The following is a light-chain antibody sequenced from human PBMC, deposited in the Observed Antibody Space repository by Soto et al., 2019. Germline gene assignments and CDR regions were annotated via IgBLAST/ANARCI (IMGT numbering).Light chain of an antibody. CDR3: HKYNHAPT. CDR1: QAISSY. Sequence: DIQLTQSPSSLSASVGDRVTITCRASQAISSYLAWYQQKPGKVPELLIYATSTVQSGAPSRFSGSGSGTDFTLTISSLQPEDVATYYCHKYNHAPTFGGGTKVAIK. V-gene: IGKV1-27*01. CDR2: ATS. J-gene: IGKJ4*01.